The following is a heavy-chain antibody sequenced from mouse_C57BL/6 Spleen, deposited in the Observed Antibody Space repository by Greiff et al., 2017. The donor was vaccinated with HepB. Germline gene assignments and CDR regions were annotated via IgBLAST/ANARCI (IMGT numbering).Heavy chain of an antibody. Sequence: EVKLVESGPGLVKPSQSLSLTCSVTGYSITSGYYWNWIRQFPGNKLEWMGYISYDGSNNYNPSLKNRISITRDTSKNQFFLKLNSVTTEDTATYYCARGGYGSSFYYYAMDYWGQGTSVTVSS. CDR2: ISYDGSN. D-gene: IGHD1-1*01. V-gene: IGHV3-6*01. J-gene: IGHJ4*01. CDR1: GYSITSGYY. CDR3: ARGGYGSSFYYYAMDY.